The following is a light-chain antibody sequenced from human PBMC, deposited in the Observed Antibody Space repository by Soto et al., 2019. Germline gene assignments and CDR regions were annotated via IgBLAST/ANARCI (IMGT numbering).Light chain of an antibody. CDR2: KAS. CDR3: HQYNSVMAIT. J-gene: IGKJ5*01. CDR1: QSIGTW. V-gene: IGKV1-5*03. Sequence: DIQMTQSPSTLSASVGDRVTITCRASQSIGTWLAWYQQKPGKVPKVLIYKASSLESGVPSRFSGSGSGTEFTLTISSLQPDDFATYYCHQYNSVMAITFGQGTRLEIK.